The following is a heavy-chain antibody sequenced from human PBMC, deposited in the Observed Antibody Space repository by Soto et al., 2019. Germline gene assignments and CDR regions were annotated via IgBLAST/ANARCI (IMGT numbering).Heavy chain of an antibody. V-gene: IGHV4-30-4*01. D-gene: IGHD1-26*01. Sequence: TLSLTCTVSGGSISSGDYYWSWIRQPPGKGLEWIGYIYYSGSTYYNPSLKSRVTISVDTSKNQFSLKLSSVTAADTAVYYCARVNSSGSYPQRFKRYYFDYWGQGTLVTVS. CDR1: GGSISSGDYY. J-gene: IGHJ4*02. CDR3: ARVNSSGSYPQRFKRYYFDY. CDR2: IYYSGST.